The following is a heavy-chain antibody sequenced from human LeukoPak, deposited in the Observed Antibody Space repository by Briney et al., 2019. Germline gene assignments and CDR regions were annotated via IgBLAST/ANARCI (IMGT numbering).Heavy chain of an antibody. J-gene: IGHJ3*02. V-gene: IGHV3-74*01. CDR2: INGDGSRA. Sequence: GGSLRLSCAASGFTLSSYWMNWVRQVPGKGLVWVSHINGDGSRANYADSVKGRFTISRDNAKNTLYLQMNGLRADDMAVYYCARAADISAAATGAFDIWGQGTMVTVSS. D-gene: IGHD6-13*01. CDR3: ARAADISAAATGAFDI. CDR1: GFTLSSYW.